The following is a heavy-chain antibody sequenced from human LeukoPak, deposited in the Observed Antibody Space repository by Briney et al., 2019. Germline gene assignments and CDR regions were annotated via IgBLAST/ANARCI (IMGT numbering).Heavy chain of an antibody. V-gene: IGHV4-59*01. D-gene: IGHD2-2*01. J-gene: IGHJ4*02. CDR2: IYYTGST. Sequence: SETLSLTCTVSGDSISSDYWSWIRQPPGKGLEWVGYIYYTGSTNYNPSLKSRVTISVDTSKNQFSLKLSSVTAADTAVYYCARVRGSSTKNYYFDYWGQETLVTVSS. CDR3: ARVRGSSTKNYYFDY. CDR1: GDSISSDY.